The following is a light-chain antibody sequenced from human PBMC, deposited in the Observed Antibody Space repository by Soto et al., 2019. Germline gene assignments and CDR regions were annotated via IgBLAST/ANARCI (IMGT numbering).Light chain of an antibody. CDR3: QSYDNSLSAGV. V-gene: IGLV1-40*01. J-gene: IGLJ3*02. Sequence: QSVLTQPPSVSGAPGQRVTISCTGSRPNIGAGYDVHWYQQLPGTAPKLLIYGNNNRPSGVPDRFSGSKSGTSASLAITGLQAEDEADYYYQSYDNSLSAGVFGGGTKVTVL. CDR2: GNN. CDR1: RPNIGAGYD.